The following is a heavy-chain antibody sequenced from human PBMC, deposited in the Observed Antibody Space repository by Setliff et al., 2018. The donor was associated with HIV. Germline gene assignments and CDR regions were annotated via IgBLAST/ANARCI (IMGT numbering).Heavy chain of an antibody. Sequence: ASVKVSCKASGYTFTNYDINWVRQAPGQGLEWMGWMNPNSGNTGYAQKFQGRVIMTRDTSITTAYMELSSLRSDDTAVYYCARGPPIVVVPAALLTFDYWGQGTPVTVSS. J-gene: IGHJ4*01. CDR3: ARGPPIVVVPAALLTFDY. D-gene: IGHD2-2*01. V-gene: IGHV1-8*02. CDR2: MNPNSGNT. CDR1: GYTFTNYD.